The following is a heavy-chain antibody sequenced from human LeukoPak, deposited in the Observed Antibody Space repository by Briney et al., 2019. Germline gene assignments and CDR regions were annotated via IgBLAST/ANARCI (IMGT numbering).Heavy chain of an antibody. D-gene: IGHD6-6*01. Sequence: GGSLRLSCAASGFTFSSYAMNWVRQAPGKGLEWVSSISSSSSYIYYADSVKGRFTISRDNAKNSLYLQMNSLRAEDTAVYYCARDMGIAARPGYYYYMDVWGKGTTVTVSS. J-gene: IGHJ6*03. V-gene: IGHV3-21*01. CDR2: ISSSSSYI. CDR1: GFTFSSYA. CDR3: ARDMGIAARPGYYYYMDV.